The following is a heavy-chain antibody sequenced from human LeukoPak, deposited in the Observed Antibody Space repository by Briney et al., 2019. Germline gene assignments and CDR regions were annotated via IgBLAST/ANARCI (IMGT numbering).Heavy chain of an antibody. J-gene: IGHJ4*02. CDR1: GFTFSSYA. Sequence: GGSLRLSCAASGFTFSSYAMSWVRQAPGKGLEWVSAISGSGGSTYYADSVKGRFTISRDNSKNTLYLQMNSLRAEDTAVYYCARSPLGKPQWLVISSYYYFDYWGQGNLVTVSS. CDR3: ARSPLGKPQWLVISSYYYFDY. D-gene: IGHD6-19*01. CDR2: ISGSGGST. V-gene: IGHV3-23*01.